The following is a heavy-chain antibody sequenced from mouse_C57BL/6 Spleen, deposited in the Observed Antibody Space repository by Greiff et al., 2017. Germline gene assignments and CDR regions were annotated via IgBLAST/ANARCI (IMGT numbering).Heavy chain of an antibody. Sequence: VQLQQPGAELVMPGASVKLSCKASGYTFTSYWMHWVKQRPGQGLEWIGEIDPSDSYTNYNQKFKGKSTLTVDKSSSTAYMQLSSLTSEDSAVYYCARGGRDGYLYAMDYWGQGTSVTVSS. CDR3: ARGGRDGYLYAMDY. V-gene: IGHV1-69*01. J-gene: IGHJ4*01. CDR1: GYTFTSYW. D-gene: IGHD2-3*01. CDR2: IDPSDSYT.